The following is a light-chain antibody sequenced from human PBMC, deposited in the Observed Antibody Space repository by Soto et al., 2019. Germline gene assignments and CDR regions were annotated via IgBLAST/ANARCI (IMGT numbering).Light chain of an antibody. V-gene: IGLV3-1*01. CDR2: QDT. J-gene: IGLJ2*01. CDR1: KLGDEY. CDR3: QAWDSSTAVV. Sequence: SSELTQPPSVSVSPGQTASITCSGDKLGDEYACWYQQKPGQSPVLVIYQDTKRPSGIPERFSGSNSGNTATLTISGTQAMDEADYYCQAWDSSTAVVFGGGTKLTVL.